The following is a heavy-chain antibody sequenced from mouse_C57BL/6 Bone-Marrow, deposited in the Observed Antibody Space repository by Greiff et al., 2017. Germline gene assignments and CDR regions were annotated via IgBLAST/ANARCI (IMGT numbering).Heavy chain of an antibody. Sequence: DVMLVESGGGLVQPGGSMKLSCVASGFTFSNYWMNWVRQSPEKGLEWVAQIRLKSDNYATNYAESVKGRFTISRDDYKSSVYLQMNNLRAEDTGIYYCTRLHYYGSSYGYAMDYWGQGTSVTVSS. D-gene: IGHD1-1*01. J-gene: IGHJ4*01. CDR3: TRLHYYGSSYGYAMDY. CDR1: GFTFSNYW. V-gene: IGHV6-3*01. CDR2: IRLKSDNYAT.